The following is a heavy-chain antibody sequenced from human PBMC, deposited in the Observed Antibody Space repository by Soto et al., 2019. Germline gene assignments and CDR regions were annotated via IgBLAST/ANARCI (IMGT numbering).Heavy chain of an antibody. CDR3: TGKYYDILTGYYKPHY. Sequence: GGSLRLSCAASGFTFSNAWMSWVRQAPGKGLEWVGRIKSKTDGGTTDYAAPVKGRSTISRDDSKNTLYLQMNSLKTEDTAVYYCTGKYYDILTGYYKPHYWGQGTLVTVSS. J-gene: IGHJ4*02. CDR1: GFTFSNAW. V-gene: IGHV3-15*01. CDR2: IKSKTDGGTT. D-gene: IGHD3-9*01.